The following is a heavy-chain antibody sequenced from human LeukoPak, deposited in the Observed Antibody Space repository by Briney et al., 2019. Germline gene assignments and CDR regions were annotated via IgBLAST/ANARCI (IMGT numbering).Heavy chain of an antibody. D-gene: IGHD2-2*01. CDR1: GFTFSSYG. CDR3: AKDLRRKYQLLSPNWFDP. Sequence: HGESLKISCAASGFTFSSYGMHWVRQAPGKGLEWVAFIRYDGSNKYYADSVKGRFTISRDNSKNTLYLQMNSLRAEDTAVYYCAKDLRRKYQLLSPNWFDPWGQGTLVTVSS. CDR2: IRYDGSNK. V-gene: IGHV3-30*02. J-gene: IGHJ5*02.